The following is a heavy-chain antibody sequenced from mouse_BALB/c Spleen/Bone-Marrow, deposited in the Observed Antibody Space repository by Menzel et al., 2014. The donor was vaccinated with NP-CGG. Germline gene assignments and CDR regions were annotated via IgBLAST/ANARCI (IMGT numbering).Heavy chain of an antibody. J-gene: IGHJ2*01. CDR1: GYAFSSYW. CDR2: IYPGDGDT. Sequence: VQLKESGAELVRPGSSVKISCKASGYAFSSYWMNLVKQRPGQGLEWIGQIYPGDGDTNYNGKFKGKATLTADKSSSTSFMQLSSPTSEDSAVYFCARRGPGFDYWGQGTTLTVSS. CDR3: ARRGPGFDY. D-gene: IGHD3-3*01. V-gene: IGHV1-80*01.